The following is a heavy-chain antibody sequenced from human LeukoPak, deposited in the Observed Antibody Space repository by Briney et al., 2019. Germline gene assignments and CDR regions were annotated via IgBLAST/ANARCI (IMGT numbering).Heavy chain of an antibody. J-gene: IGHJ4*02. D-gene: IGHD3-10*01. V-gene: IGHV3-64*02. CDR3: ARMTLYGSGTVH. Sequence: GGSLRLSCAASGFTFSSYSMHWVRQAPGKGLEYVSGISSNGGSTCYAGSVKGRFTISRDNSKNTVNLQLGSLRIEDTAVYHCARMTLYGSGTVHWGQGILVTVSS. CDR1: GFTFSSYS. CDR2: ISSNGGST.